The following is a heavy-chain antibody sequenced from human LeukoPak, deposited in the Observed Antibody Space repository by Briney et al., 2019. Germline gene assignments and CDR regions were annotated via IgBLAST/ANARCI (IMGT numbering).Heavy chain of an antibody. CDR1: GFTFRNYW. Sequence: GGSLRLSCAASGFTFRNYWMGWVRQAPGKGREGVANTKPDGSAEYYVDSVRGRFPTSRDNANNFLYLQMNSLRAEDTAVYYCARDGGFNTNFDYWGQGTLVTVSS. V-gene: IGHV3-7*01. CDR2: TKPDGSAE. CDR3: ARDGGFNTNFDY. D-gene: IGHD2-15*01. J-gene: IGHJ4*02.